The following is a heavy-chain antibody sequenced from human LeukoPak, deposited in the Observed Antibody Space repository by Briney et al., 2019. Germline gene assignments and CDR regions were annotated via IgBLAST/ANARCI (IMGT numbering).Heavy chain of an antibody. J-gene: IGHJ4*02. CDR2: IYYSGST. Sequence: VKPSETLSPTCTVSGGSISSYYWSWIRQPPGKGLEWIGYIYYSGSTNYNPSLKSRVTISVDTSKNQFSLKLSSVTAADTAVYYCASGLISYGDYGEFDYWGQGTLVTVSS. CDR3: ASGLISYGDYGEFDY. D-gene: IGHD4-17*01. CDR1: GGSISSYY. V-gene: IGHV4-59*01.